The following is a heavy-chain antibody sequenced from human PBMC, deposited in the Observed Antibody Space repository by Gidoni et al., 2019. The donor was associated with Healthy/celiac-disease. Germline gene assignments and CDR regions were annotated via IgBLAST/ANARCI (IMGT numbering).Heavy chain of an antibody. CDR2: INHSGST. CDR1: GGSFSGYY. J-gene: IGHJ4*02. CDR3: AREGGILYYFDY. V-gene: IGHV4-34*01. Sequence: QVQLQQWGAGLLKPSETLSLTCAVYGGSFSGYYWSWIRQPPGKGLEWIGEINHSGSTNYNPSLKSRVTISVDTSKNQFSLKLSSVTAADTAVYYCAREGGILYYFDYWGQGTLVTVSS. D-gene: IGHD3-16*01.